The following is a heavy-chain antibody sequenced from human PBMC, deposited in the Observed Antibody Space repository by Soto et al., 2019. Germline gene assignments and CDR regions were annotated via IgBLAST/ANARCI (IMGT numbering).Heavy chain of an antibody. CDR3: ARGPTGTYFDY. J-gene: IGHJ4*02. CDR2: VTPFNGYT. CDR1: GYTFTHFG. D-gene: IGHD1-7*01. V-gene: IGHV1-18*01. Sequence: GAXVKVSCKPSGYTFTHFGINWMRQAPGQGLEWMGWVTPFNGYTNYAQKFQGRVTMTTDTSTSTVYMELRNLRSDDTALYYCARGPTGTYFDYWGPGSLVTVSS.